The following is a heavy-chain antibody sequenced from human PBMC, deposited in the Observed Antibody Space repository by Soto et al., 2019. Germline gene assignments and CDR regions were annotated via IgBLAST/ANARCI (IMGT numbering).Heavy chain of an antibody. J-gene: IGHJ4*02. CDR1: GYSFSTYG. Sequence: QVHLVQSGVEVKKPGASVKVSCKASGYSFSTYGISWVRQAPGQGLEWMGWISGLNGNTNYAQNLQGRVTMTQDTSTSTAYMELRSLGFDDTAMYYCARDLFGEDGAGYFDYWGQGTLVTVSS. CDR2: ISGLNGNT. CDR3: ARDLFGEDGAGYFDY. D-gene: IGHD3-10*01. V-gene: IGHV1-18*01.